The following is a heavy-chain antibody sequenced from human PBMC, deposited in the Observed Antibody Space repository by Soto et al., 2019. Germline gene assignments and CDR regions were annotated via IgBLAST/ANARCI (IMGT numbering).Heavy chain of an antibody. CDR3: ARGPPTMIVGSFYYYGVDL. Sequence: GASVKVSCKPSGGTFSSYAISWVRQAPGQGLEWMGGIIPLFGTTNSAKRFQGRVTITADTSTSTAYMGLTRLRSDDTAVYYCARGPPTMIVGSFYYYGVDLWGQGTTVTVSS. V-gene: IGHV1-69*06. J-gene: IGHJ6*02. CDR2: IIPLFGTT. CDR1: GGTFSSYA. D-gene: IGHD3-22*01.